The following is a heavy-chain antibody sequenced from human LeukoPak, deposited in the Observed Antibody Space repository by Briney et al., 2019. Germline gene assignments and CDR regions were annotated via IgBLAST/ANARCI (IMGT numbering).Heavy chain of an antibody. CDR3: AKDQDSYGYDY. CDR2: ISYDGSNK. D-gene: IGHD5-18*01. Sequence: GRSLRLSCAASGFTFSSYGMLWVRHAPRKGLEGVADISYDGSNKYYTDSVKGRFTISRDNSKNTLYLQMNSLRAEDTAVYYCAKDQDSYGYDYWGQGTLVTVSS. J-gene: IGHJ4*02. CDR1: GFTFSSYG. V-gene: IGHV3-30*18.